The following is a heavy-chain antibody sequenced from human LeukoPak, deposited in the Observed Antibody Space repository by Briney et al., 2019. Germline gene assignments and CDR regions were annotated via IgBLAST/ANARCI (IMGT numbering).Heavy chain of an antibody. D-gene: IGHD5-18*01. CDR3: APSSEYSYGY. V-gene: IGHV3-23*01. CDR2: ISGSGGST. CDR1: GFTFSRYA. Sequence: PGGSLRLSCAASGFTFSRYAMSWVRQAPGKGLEWVSAISGSGGSTYYADSVKGRFTTSRDNSKNTLYLQMNSLRAEDTAVYYCAPSSEYSYGYWGQGTLVTVSS. J-gene: IGHJ4*02.